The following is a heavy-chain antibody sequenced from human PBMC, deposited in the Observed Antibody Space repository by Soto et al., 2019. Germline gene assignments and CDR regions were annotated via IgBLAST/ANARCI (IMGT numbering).Heavy chain of an antibody. J-gene: IGHJ4*02. V-gene: IGHV4-31*03. Sequence: QVQLQESGPGLVKPSQTLSLTCTVSGGSLSSGGYYWSGIRQHPGKGLEWIGYIYYSGSTHYNPSLKSRVTISLDTSKNEFSLKLSSVTVADTAVYYCARAEAASGSYFDYWGQGTLVTVSS. D-gene: IGHD6-13*01. CDR3: ARAEAASGSYFDY. CDR1: GGSLSSGGYY. CDR2: IYYSGST.